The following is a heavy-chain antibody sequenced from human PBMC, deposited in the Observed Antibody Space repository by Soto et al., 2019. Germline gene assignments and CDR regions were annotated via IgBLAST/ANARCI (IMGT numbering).Heavy chain of an antibody. CDR1: GGSVSSGSKY. CDR3: ARSLVRAAAGNSGGMDV. CDR2: ISYSGTT. J-gene: IGHJ6*02. Sequence: QVQLRESGPGLVQASQTLSLVCTVSGGSVSSGSKYWSWIRQRPQVGLEWLGYISYSGTTYYNPSLKSRVTISEDTSKNQLSLNLKSVTAADTAVYYCARSLVRAAAGNSGGMDVWGQGTTVT. D-gene: IGHD6-13*01. V-gene: IGHV4-31*03.